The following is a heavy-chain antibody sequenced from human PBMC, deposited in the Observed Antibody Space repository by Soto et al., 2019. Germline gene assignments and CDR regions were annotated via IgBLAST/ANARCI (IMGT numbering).Heavy chain of an antibody. CDR2: IIPIFGAP. D-gene: IGHD5-18*01. Sequence: QVQLVQSGAEVKKPGSSVKVSCKASGGTFSNTAFIWVRQAPGQGLEWMGGIIPIFGAPNYAQNFQGRLMISADDSASKAYMARNTLTSEDTAVYYCATPAEPLDTAMLKGLAHWGQGTLVTVSS. CDR3: ATPAEPLDTAMLKGLAH. J-gene: IGHJ4*02. CDR1: GGTFSNTA. V-gene: IGHV1-69*01.